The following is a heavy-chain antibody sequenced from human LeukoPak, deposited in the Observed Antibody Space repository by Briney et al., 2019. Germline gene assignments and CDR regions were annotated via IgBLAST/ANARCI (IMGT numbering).Heavy chain of an antibody. V-gene: IGHV4-34*01. CDR3: ARGLIASLVGYCSGGSCYGLDY. J-gene: IGHJ4*02. D-gene: IGHD2-15*01. CDR2: INQSGST. CDR1: GGSFSGYY. Sequence: SETLSLTCAVYGGSFSGYYWSWIRQPPGKGLEWIGEINQSGSTNYNPSLKSRVTISVDTSKNQFSLKLSSVTAADTAVYYCARGLIASLVGYCSGGSCYGLDYWGQGTLVTVSS.